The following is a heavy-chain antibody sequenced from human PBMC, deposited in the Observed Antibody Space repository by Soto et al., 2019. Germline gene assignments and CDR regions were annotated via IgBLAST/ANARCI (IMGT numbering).Heavy chain of an antibody. CDR1: GFTFDDYG. D-gene: IGHD2-15*01. V-gene: IGHV3-9*01. Sequence: EVQLVASGGGLVQPGRSLRLSCAASGFTFDDYGMHWVRRVPGKGLEWVSSISWNSNIIGYADSVKGRFTISRDNAKNSLYLQMNSLRPEDTALYYCAKGGPDGFCSGGRCYFEYWGQGTLVTVSS. CDR2: ISWNSNII. CDR3: AKGGPDGFCSGGRCYFEY. J-gene: IGHJ4*02.